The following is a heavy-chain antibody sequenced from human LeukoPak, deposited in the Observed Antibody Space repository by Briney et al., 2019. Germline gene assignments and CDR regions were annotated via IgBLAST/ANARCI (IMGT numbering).Heavy chain of an antibody. CDR1: GFTFSSYA. CDR2: ISYDGSNK. Sequence: GGSLRLSCAASGFTFSSYAMHWVRQAPGKGLEWVAVISYDGSNKYYADSVKGRFTISRDNSKNTLYLQMNSLRVEDTAVYYCAKGPSPVLGGGSYFDYWGQGTLVTVSS. J-gene: IGHJ4*02. CDR3: AKGPSPVLGGGSYFDY. V-gene: IGHV3-30*04. D-gene: IGHD3-16*01.